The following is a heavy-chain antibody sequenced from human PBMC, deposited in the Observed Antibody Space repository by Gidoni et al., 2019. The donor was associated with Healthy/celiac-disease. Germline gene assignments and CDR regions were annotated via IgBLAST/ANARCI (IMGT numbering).Heavy chain of an antibody. V-gene: IGHV4-31*03. CDR2: IYYSGST. J-gene: IGHJ5*02. CDR1: GGSISSGGYY. Sequence: QVQLQESGPGLVKPSQTLSLTCTVSGGSISSGGYYWSWIRQHPGKGLEWIGYIYYSGSTYYNPSLKSRVTISVDTSKNQFSLKLSSVTAADTAVYYCARGPLANIVVVVRSWWFDPWGQGTLVTVSS. CDR3: ARGPLANIVVVVRSWWFDP. D-gene: IGHD2-15*01.